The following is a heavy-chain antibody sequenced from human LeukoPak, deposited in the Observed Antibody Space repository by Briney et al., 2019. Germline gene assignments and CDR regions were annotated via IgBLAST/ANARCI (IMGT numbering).Heavy chain of an antibody. Sequence: PGGSLRLSCAASGFTFSSHWMSWVRQAPGKGLEWVANIKEDGSQKYYVDSVKGRFTISKDNAKNSLYLQMNSLRAEDTAVYYCARDFHRRYYDSSGYNAFDIWGQGTMVTVSS. CDR3: ARDFHRRYYDSSGYNAFDI. J-gene: IGHJ3*02. V-gene: IGHV3-7*01. CDR2: IKEDGSQK. CDR1: GFTFSSHW. D-gene: IGHD3-22*01.